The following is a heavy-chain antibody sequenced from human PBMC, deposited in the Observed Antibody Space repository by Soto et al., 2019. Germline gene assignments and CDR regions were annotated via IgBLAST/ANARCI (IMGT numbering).Heavy chain of an antibody. CDR3: ARDFFSSSWREYYYGMDV. V-gene: IGHV3-53*01. CDR2: IYSGGST. J-gene: IGHJ6*02. Sequence: EVQLVESGGGLIQPGGSLRLSCAASGFTVSSNYMSWVRQAPGKGLEWVSVIYSGGSTYYADSVKGRFTISRDNSKNTLYLQMNSLRAEDTAVYYCARDFFSSSWREYYYGMDVWGQGTTVTVSS. D-gene: IGHD6-13*01. CDR1: GFTVSSNY.